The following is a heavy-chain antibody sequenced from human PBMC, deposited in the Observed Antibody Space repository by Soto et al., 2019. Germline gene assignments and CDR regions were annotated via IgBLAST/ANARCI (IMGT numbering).Heavy chain of an antibody. V-gene: IGHV1-18*01. Sequence: QVQLVQSGAEVKKPGASVKVSCKASGYTFTSYGISWVRQAPGQGLEWIGWISAYNGNTNYAQKLQGRVTMTTDTSTSTAYMERRGLRSEDSAVYYCARDLGELSKPYYFDYWGQGTLVTVSS. CDR3: ARDLGELSKPYYFDY. J-gene: IGHJ4*02. CDR2: ISAYNGNT. CDR1: GYTFTSYG. D-gene: IGHD3-16*02.